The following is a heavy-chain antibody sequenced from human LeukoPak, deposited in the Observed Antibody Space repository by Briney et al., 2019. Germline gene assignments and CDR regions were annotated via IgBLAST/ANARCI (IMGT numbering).Heavy chain of an antibody. D-gene: IGHD4-17*01. Sequence: SQTLSLTCTVSGGSISSGSYYWSWLRQPAGKGLEWIGRIYTSGSTNYNPSLKSRVTISVDTSKNQFSLKLSSVTAADTAVYYCARDNYGDYVFDSWGQGTLVTVSS. J-gene: IGHJ4*02. CDR2: IYTSGST. CDR1: GGSISSGSYY. CDR3: ARDNYGDYVFDS. V-gene: IGHV4-61*02.